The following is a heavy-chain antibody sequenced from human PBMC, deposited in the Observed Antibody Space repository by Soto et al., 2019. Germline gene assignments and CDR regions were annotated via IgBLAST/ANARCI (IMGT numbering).Heavy chain of an antibody. CDR3: ARFTHSSGYWYFDY. CDR2: IYYSGST. CDR1: GGSISSGGYY. D-gene: IGHD3-22*01. J-gene: IGHJ4*02. V-gene: IGHV4-31*03. Sequence: QVQLQESGPGLVKPSQTLSLTCTVSGGSISSGGYYWSWIRQHPGKGLEWIGYIYYSGSTYYNPSLKRRVTISVDTSKNQFSLKLSSVTAADTAVYYCARFTHSSGYWYFDYWGQGTLVTVSS.